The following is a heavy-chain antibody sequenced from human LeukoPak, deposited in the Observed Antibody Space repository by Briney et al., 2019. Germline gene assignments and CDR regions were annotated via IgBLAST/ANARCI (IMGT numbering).Heavy chain of an antibody. Sequence: SETLSLTCSVSGGSISSSSYYWGWVRQPPGMGLEWIGSIYYSGSTNYNPSLKSRVTISVDTSKNQFSLKLSSVTAADTAVYYCARRRIVATAFDIWGQGTMVTVSP. D-gene: IGHD5-12*01. CDR2: IYYSGST. J-gene: IGHJ3*02. CDR1: GGSISSSSYY. V-gene: IGHV4-39*07. CDR3: ARRRIVATAFDI.